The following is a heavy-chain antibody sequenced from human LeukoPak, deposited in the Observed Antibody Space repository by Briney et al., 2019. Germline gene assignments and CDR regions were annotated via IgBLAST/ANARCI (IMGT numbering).Heavy chain of an antibody. CDR2: IYYSGST. V-gene: IGHV4-39*01. Sequence: GSLRLSCAASGFTFSNCWMSWVRQAPGKGLEWIGSIYYSGSTYYNPSLKSRVTISVDTSKNQFSLKLNSVTATDTAVYYCARHYGPWGQGTLVTVSS. CDR1: GFTFSNCW. D-gene: IGHD3-10*01. J-gene: IGHJ4*02. CDR3: ARHYGP.